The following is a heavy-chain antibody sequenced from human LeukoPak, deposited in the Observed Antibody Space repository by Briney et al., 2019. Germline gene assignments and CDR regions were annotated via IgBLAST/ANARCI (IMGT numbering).Heavy chain of an antibody. Sequence: PGGSLRLSCAPSGFAFSTYGMHWVRQAPGKGLEWVAVISYDGSNKYYADSVKGRFTISRDNSKSTLYLQMNSLRAEDTAVYYCAKETYYYDSSGYYRHIDYWGQGTLVTVSS. CDR3: AKETYYYDSSGYYRHIDY. V-gene: IGHV3-30*18. D-gene: IGHD3-22*01. CDR2: ISYDGSNK. CDR1: GFAFSTYG. J-gene: IGHJ4*02.